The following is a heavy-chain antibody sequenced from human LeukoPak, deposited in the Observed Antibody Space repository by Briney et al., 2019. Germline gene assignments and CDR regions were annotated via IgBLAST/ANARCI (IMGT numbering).Heavy chain of an antibody. J-gene: IGHJ4*02. V-gene: IGHV3-21*01. CDR1: GFTLSSYA. D-gene: IGHD3-22*01. CDR2: ISGSSSYI. Sequence: GGSLRLPCGASGFTLSSYAMNWVRQAPGKGLEWVSSISGSSSYIYYADSVKGRFTISRDNAKNSLYLQMNSLRAEDTAVYYCVREGLFYWGQGTLVTVSS. CDR3: VREGLFY.